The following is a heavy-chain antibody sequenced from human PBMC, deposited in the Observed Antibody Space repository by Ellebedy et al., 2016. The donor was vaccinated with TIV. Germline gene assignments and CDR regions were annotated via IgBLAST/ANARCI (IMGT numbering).Heavy chain of an antibody. CDR1: GYTFTRYA. CDR2: INTDNDGA. V-gene: IGHV1-3*04. D-gene: IGHD3-10*01. J-gene: IGHJ4*02. CDR3: ARVPYGSGIDN. Sequence: AASVKVSCKASGYTFTRYAIHWVRQAPGQRLEWMGWINTDNDGARYSQKFQGRVTFTSDTSASTAYMEVSSLRSEDTAIYFCARVPYGSGIDNWGQGTKVTVSS.